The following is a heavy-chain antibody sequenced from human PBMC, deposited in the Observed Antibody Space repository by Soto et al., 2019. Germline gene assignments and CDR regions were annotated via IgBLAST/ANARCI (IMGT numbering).Heavy chain of an antibody. CDR2: ISASDGGA. CDR1: GFTFRRYG. V-gene: IGHV3-23*01. CDR3: AKDSDRDYFQH. D-gene: IGHD3-10*01. Sequence: PGGSLRLSCAASGFTFRRYGMSWVRQAPEKGLEWVSGISASDGGAYYADSVKGRFTISRDNSENTLYLQMNSLRVEDTAVYYCAKDSDRDYFQHWGQGTLVTVS. J-gene: IGHJ1*01.